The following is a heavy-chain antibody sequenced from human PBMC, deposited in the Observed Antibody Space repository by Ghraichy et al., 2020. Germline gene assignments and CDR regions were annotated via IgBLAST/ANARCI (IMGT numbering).Heavy chain of an antibody. Sequence: SVKVSCKASGDTFSSYAISWVRQAPGQGLEWMGGIIPIFGTANYSQKFQGRVTITADESTSTAYMELSSLRTEDTAVYYCASEGGQILAYCGGDCYSGGRPFDYWGQGTLVTVSS. V-gene: IGHV1-69*13. CDR2: IIPIFGTA. J-gene: IGHJ4*02. CDR1: GDTFSSYA. CDR3: ASEGGQILAYCGGDCYSGGRPFDY. D-gene: IGHD2-21*02.